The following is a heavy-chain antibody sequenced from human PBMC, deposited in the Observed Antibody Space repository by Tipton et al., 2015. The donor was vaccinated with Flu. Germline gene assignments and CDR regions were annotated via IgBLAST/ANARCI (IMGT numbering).Heavy chain of an antibody. CDR3: ARSAYYHGNYLGMDV. V-gene: IGHV3-48*03. CDR2: ISISSNTI. J-gene: IGHJ6*02. Sequence: SLRLSCAASGFTFSSYEMNWVRQAPGKGLEWLSYISISSNTIYYAESVRGRFTISRDNAKNSLYLQMNSLRAEDTAVYYCARSAYYHGNYLGMDVWGQGTTVAVSS. D-gene: IGHD3-3*01. CDR1: GFTFSSYE.